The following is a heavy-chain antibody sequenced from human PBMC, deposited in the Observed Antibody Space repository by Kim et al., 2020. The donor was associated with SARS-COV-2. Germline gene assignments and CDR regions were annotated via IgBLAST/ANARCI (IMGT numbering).Heavy chain of an antibody. CDR1: GGTFSSFT. J-gene: IGHJ6*02. V-gene: IGHV1-69*02. CDR3: ASNNRYSGGVGYYYYGVDA. CDR2: IIPIHGIA. Sequence: SVKVSCKASGGTFSSFTISWVRQAPGQGLEWMGRIIPIHGIANYAQKFQGRVTITADKSTSTAYMELSSLRSEDTAVYYCASNNRYSGGVGYYYYGVDALGQGTTVTVSS. D-gene: IGHD1-26*01.